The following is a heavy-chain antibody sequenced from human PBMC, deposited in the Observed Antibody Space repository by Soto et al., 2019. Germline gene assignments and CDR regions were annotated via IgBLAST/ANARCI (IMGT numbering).Heavy chain of an antibody. V-gene: IGHV5-51*03. CDR2: IYPGDSDT. D-gene: IGHD3-22*01. CDR3: ARGMDHFDSSGYYGDY. Sequence: EVQLVQSGAEVKKPGESLKISCKGSGYSFTSYWIGWVRQMPGKGLEWMGIIYPGDSDTRYSPSFRGQVTISADKSISTAYLQWSSLKASDTAMYYCARGMDHFDSSGYYGDYWGQGTLVTVSS. CDR1: GYSFTSYW. J-gene: IGHJ4*02.